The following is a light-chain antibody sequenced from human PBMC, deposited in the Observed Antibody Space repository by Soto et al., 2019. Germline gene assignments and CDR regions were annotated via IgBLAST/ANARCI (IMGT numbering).Light chain of an antibody. CDR1: QSISRW. V-gene: IGKV1-5*01. CDR3: KQYNTYST. CDR2: DAS. J-gene: IGKJ5*01. Sequence: DIQMTHSPFTLSASVLYIVTITCRSSQSISRWLAWYQQKPGKAPKALIYDASTLRSGVPSRFSGGGSGTEFTLTISSLQPDDFATYYCKQYNTYSTFGQGTRLEIK.